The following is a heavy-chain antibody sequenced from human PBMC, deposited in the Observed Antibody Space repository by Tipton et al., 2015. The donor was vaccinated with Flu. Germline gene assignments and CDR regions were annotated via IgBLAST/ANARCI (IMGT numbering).Heavy chain of an antibody. D-gene: IGHD3-10*01. CDR2: IYTSGTT. V-gene: IGHV4-4*07. CDR3: ASGSSYSDGSGYHDTSGLTH. CDR1: GGSMNNYY. J-gene: IGHJ4*02. Sequence: TLSLTCTVSGGSMNNYYWSWIRQPAGKGPEWIGRIYTSGTTHYNPSLKSRVTMSVDTSKNQFSLKVSSVTAADTAVYYCASGSSYSDGSGYHDTSGLTHWGQGTLVTVSS.